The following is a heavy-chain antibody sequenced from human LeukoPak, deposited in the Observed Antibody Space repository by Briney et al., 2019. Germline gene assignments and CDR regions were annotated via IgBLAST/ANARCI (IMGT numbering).Heavy chain of an antibody. D-gene: IGHD3-22*01. CDR2: IYYSGST. CDR1: GGSISSSSYY. V-gene: IGHV4-39*01. CDR3: ARHTNYYDSSGYLRPSYYFDY. Sequence: SETLSLTCTVSGGSISSSSYYWGWIRQPPGKRLEWIGSIYYSGSTYYNPSLKSRVTISVDTSKNQFSLKLSSVTAADTAVYYCARHTNYYDSSGYLRPSYYFDYWGQGTLVTVSS. J-gene: IGHJ4*02.